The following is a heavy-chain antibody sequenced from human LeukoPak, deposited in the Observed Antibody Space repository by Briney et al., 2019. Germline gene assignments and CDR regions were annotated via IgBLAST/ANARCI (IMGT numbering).Heavy chain of an antibody. CDR1: GLTFSGYW. V-gene: IGHV3-7*05. CDR3: ARDRGGSLDWLSPAHYGMDV. Sequence: PGGSLRLSCAASGLTFSGYWMSWVRQAPGKGLEWVAIIKADGSDKHYVDSVKGRFTISRDNAKNALYLQMNSLRAEDTAVYYCARDRGGSLDWLSPAHYGMDVWGQGTTVTVSS. D-gene: IGHD3-9*01. CDR2: IKADGSDK. J-gene: IGHJ6*02.